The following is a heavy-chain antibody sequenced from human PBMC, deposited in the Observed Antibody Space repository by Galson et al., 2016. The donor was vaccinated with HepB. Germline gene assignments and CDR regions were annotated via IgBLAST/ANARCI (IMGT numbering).Heavy chain of an antibody. V-gene: IGHV4-59*01. CDR3: AREYSAFEY. Sequence: SLTCGVSSGSISTYYWHWIRQAPGKGLEWIGFIHYSGATYYNPSLMSRVTMSVDTSKNQFSLRLASVTTADTAVYYCAREYSAFEYWGPGIMVTVSS. D-gene: IGHD5-12*01. CDR2: IHYSGAT. CDR1: SGSISTYY. J-gene: IGHJ4*02.